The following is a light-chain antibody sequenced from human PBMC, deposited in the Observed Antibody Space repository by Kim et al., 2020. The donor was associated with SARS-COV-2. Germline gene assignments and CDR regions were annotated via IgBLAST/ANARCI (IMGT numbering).Light chain of an antibody. CDR2: DVS. CDR3: FSYTSSSTLV. CDR1: SSDIGANNF. J-gene: IGLJ2*01. V-gene: IGLV2-14*03. Sequence: GQSTTISCTGTSSDIGANNFVSWYQPHPGKAPKLMIYDVSDRPSGVSDRFSGSKSGNTASLTISGLQAEDEADYYCFSYTSSSTLVFGGGTQLTVL.